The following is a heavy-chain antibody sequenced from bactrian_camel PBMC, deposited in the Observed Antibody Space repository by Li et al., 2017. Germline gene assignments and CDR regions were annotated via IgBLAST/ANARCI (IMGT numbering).Heavy chain of an antibody. CDR2: IDTGAGRP. CDR3: AAHRYRGSWSLGYFRY. D-gene: IGHD2*01. Sequence: HVQLVESGGGSVQDGGSLSLSCAASGGTYRRYCMAWFRQAPGKEREGVGYIDTGAGRPTYSDSVKGRFTISQDTAKNTLYLQMDSLKPEDTAMYYCAAHRYRGSWSLGYFRYWGQGTQVTVS. J-gene: IGHJ6*01. V-gene: IGHV3S26*01. CDR1: GGTYRRYC.